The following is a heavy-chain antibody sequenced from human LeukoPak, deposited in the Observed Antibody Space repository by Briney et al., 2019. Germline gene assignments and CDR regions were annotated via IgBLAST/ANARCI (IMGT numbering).Heavy chain of an antibody. D-gene: IGHD1-26*01. J-gene: IGHJ3*01. CDR1: TDSISSYY. Sequence: SETLSLTCSVYTDSISSYYWEWNRQPQGKLLEWIGYTHYRGNTNYNPSHKSRVTTLVDMSKNQFSLKLSSVTAADTAVYYCARWGGTLNAFDVWGQGTLVTVSS. CDR2: THYRGNT. V-gene: IGHV4-59*08. CDR3: ARWGGTLNAFDV.